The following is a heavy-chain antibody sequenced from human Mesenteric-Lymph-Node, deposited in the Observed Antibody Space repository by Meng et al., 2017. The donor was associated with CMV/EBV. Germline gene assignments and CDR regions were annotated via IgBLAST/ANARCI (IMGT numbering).Heavy chain of an antibody. Sequence: GESLKISCAASGFTFDDYGMSWVRQAPGKGLEWVSGINWNGGSTGYADSVKGRFTISRDNSKNMLYLQMNSVRDEDTAVYYCARDSTARGREGFFDYWGQGTLVTVSS. CDR3: ARDSTARGREGFFDY. CDR2: INWNGGST. CDR1: GFTFDDYG. D-gene: IGHD6-6*01. J-gene: IGHJ4*02. V-gene: IGHV3-20*04.